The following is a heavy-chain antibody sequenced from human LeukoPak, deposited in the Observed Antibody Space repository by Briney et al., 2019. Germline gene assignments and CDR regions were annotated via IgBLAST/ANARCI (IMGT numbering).Heavy chain of an antibody. CDR2: ISAYNGNT. D-gene: IGHD3-3*01. CDR1: GYTFTSYG. J-gene: IGHJ5*02. Sequence: ASVKVSCKSSGYTFTSYGISWVRQAPGQGLEWMGWISAYNGNTNYAQKLQGRVTMTTDTSTSTAYMELRSLRSDDTAVYYCAREVTIFGVVPNWFDPWGQGTLVTVSS. CDR3: AREVTIFGVVPNWFDP. V-gene: IGHV1-18*01.